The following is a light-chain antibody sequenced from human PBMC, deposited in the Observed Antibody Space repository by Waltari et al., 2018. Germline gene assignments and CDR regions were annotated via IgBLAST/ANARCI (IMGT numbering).Light chain of an antibody. CDR3: HSYDTSLSLV. V-gene: IGLV1-40*01. Sequence: QSVLTQPPSVSGAPGQRVTIACTGSGANIGAGYDVHWYQQLPRAGPKLLMYGSSTRPLGVPDLFFGSTSGTSASLTITGLQAEDGADYYCHSYDTSLSLVFGGGTKLTVL. J-gene: IGLJ3*02. CDR2: GSS. CDR1: GANIGAGYD.